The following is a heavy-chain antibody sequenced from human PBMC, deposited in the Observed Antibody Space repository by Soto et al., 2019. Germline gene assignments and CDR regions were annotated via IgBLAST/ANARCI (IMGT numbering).Heavy chain of an antibody. CDR1: GFTFSSYA. V-gene: IGHV3-30-3*01. CDR3: ARDMVPAHPYYYYYGMDV. J-gene: IGHJ6*02. D-gene: IGHD3-10*01. CDR2: ISYDGSNK. Sequence: GGSLRLSCAASGFTFSSYAMHWVRQAPGKGLEWVAVISYDGSNKYYADSVKGRFTISRDNSKNTLYLQMNSLRAEDTAVYYCARDMVPAHPYYYYYGMDVWGQGTTVTVSS.